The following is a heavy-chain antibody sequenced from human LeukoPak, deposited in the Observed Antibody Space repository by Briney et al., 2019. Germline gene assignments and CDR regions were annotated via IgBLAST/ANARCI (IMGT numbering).Heavy chain of an antibody. CDR2: ISSSSSYI. CDR1: GFTFSSYG. V-gene: IGHV3-21*01. CDR3: ARGRDGSQSPIDY. D-gene: IGHD5-24*01. J-gene: IGHJ4*02. Sequence: GGSLRLSCAASGFTFSSYGMHWVRQAPGKGLEWVSSISSSSSYIYYADSVRGRFTISGDNARNSLYLQMISLRAEDTAVYYCARGRDGSQSPIDYWGQGTLVTVSS.